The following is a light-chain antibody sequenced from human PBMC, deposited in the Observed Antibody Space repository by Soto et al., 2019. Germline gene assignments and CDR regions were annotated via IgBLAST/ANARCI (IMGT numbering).Light chain of an antibody. V-gene: IGKV3-15*01. CDR1: QSVNSN. J-gene: IGKJ4*01. Sequence: EIVMTQSPATLSVSPGERATLSCRASQSVNSNLAWYRQKPGQDPRLLISDASTRAPGVPARFSGSGSGTNYTLDISSLQSEDSGIYYCQQYNFWPPLTFGGGTKVEI. CDR3: QQYNFWPPLT. CDR2: DAS.